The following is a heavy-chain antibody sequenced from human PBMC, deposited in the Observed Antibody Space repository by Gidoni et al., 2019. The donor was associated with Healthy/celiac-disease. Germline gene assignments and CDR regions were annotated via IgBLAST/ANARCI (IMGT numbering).Heavy chain of an antibody. CDR3: AKGSAFRGILGIGNWFDP. D-gene: IGHD7-27*01. CDR1: GFTFVAYA. J-gene: IGHJ5*02. Sequence: DGQLVASGRGLLEPGMYLRRSCAASGFTFVAYAMHWGGQAPGKGMEWVSCISWNSGSIGYADSVKGRFTIDRDNANNSLYLQMNSLMAEETALYYCAKGSAFRGILGIGNWFDPWGQGTLVTVSS. CDR2: ISWNSGSI. V-gene: IGHV3-9*01.